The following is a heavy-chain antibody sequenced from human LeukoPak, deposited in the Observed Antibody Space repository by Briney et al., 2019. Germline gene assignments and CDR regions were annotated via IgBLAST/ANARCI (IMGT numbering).Heavy chain of an antibody. D-gene: IGHD3-22*01. J-gene: IGHJ3*02. CDR1: GFTFSSYW. CDR2: INSDGSST. CDR3: ARESAYYYDSSGYYYVDAFDI. Sequence: PGGSLRLSCAASGFTFSSYWMHWVRQAPGKGLVWVSRINSDGSSTSYADSVKGRFTISRDNAKNTLYLQMNSLRAEDTAVYYCARESAYYYDSSGYYYVDAFDIWGQGTMVTVSS. V-gene: IGHV3-74*01.